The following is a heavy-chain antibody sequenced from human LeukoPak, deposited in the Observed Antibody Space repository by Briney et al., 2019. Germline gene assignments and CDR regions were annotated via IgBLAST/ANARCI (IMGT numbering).Heavy chain of an antibody. CDR3: AKDQVVPFDY. CDR2: ISGSDTTT. V-gene: IGHV3-23*01. Sequence: GGSLRLSCAASGFTFSNSGMSWVRQAPGKGLEWVSYISGSDTTTHYADSVKGRFTISRDNSKNTLYLQMNSLRAEDTAVYFCAKDQVVPFDYWGQGTLVTVSS. J-gene: IGHJ4*02. CDR1: GFTFSNSG. D-gene: IGHD2-2*01.